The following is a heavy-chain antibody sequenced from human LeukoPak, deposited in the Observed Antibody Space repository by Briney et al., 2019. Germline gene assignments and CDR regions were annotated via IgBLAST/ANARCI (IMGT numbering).Heavy chain of an antibody. V-gene: IGHV4-59*01. D-gene: IGHD3-22*01. J-gene: IGHJ3*02. CDR3: ARGRGPYYDSSGYYRDAFDI. Sequence: PSATLSLTCTVSGGSISSYYWSWIRQPPGKGLEWIGYIYYSGSTNYNPSLKSRVTISVDTSKNQFSLKLSSVTAADTAVYYCARGRGPYYDSSGYYRDAFDIWGQGTMVTVSS. CDR2: IYYSGST. CDR1: GGSISSYY.